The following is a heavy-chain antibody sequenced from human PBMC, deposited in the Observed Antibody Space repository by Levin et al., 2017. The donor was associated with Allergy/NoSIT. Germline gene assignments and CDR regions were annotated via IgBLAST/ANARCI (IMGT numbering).Heavy chain of an antibody. D-gene: IGHD3-10*01. CDR3: AKTESLLIWFGELSYYFDY. V-gene: IGHV3-23*01. J-gene: IGHJ4*02. CDR2: ISGSGGST. Sequence: GGSLRLSCAASGFTFTSSAMSWVRQAPGKGLEWVSTISGSGGSTYYADSVKGRFTISRDNSKNTLYLQMNSLRAEDTALYYCAKTESLLIWFGELSYYFDYWGQGTLVTVSS. CDR1: GFTFTSSA.